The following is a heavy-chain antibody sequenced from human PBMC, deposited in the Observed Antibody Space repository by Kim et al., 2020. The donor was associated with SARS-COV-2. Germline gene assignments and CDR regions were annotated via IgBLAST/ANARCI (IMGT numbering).Heavy chain of an antibody. Sequence: NYTPSLKRRVTISVDTSKNQFSLKLSSVTAADTAVYYCAASSTSAFYFDYWGQGTLVTVSS. CDR3: AASSTSAFYFDY. J-gene: IGHJ4*02. D-gene: IGHD2-2*01. V-gene: IGHV4-34*01.